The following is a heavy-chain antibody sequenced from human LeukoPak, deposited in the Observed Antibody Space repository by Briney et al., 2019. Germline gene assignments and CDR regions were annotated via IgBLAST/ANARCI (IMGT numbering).Heavy chain of an antibody. CDR1: GFTFSSYW. CDR3: AKRAYCGGDCYIFDY. CDR2: ISGSGGST. D-gene: IGHD2-21*02. V-gene: IGHV3-23*01. Sequence: AGGSLRLSCAASGFTFSSYWMSWVCQAPGKGLEWVSAISGSGGSTYYADSVKGRFTISRDNSKNTLYLQMNSLRAEDTAVYYCAKRAYCGGDCYIFDYWGQGTLVTVSS. J-gene: IGHJ4*02.